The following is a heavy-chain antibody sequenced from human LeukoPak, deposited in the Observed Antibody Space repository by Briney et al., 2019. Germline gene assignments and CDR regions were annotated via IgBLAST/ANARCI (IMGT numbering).Heavy chain of an antibody. Sequence: ASVKVSCKASGYTFTSYGISWVRQAPGQGLEWMGWISAYNGNTNYAQKLQGRVTMTTDTSTSTAYMELRSLRSDDTAVYYCARAAGYSSSWYMRAPNWFDPWGRGTLVTVSS. CDR2: ISAYNGNT. D-gene: IGHD6-13*01. CDR1: GYTFTSYG. CDR3: ARAAGYSSSWYMRAPNWFDP. J-gene: IGHJ5*02. V-gene: IGHV1-18*01.